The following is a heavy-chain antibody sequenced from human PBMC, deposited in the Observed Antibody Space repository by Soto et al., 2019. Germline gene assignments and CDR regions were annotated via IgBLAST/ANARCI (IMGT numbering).Heavy chain of an antibody. CDR1: GYSIGSGYF. D-gene: IGHD4-17*01. J-gene: IGHJ4*02. V-gene: IGHV4-38-2*01. CDR3: ARARTYGGFDY. CDR2: IYRSGST. Sequence: KPSETLSLTCAVSGYSIGSGYFWGWIRQPPGKGLEWIGTIYRSGSTYYNPSLKSRVTISVDTSKNRFSLKLTSVTAADTAVYYCARARTYGGFDYWGQGTLVTVSS.